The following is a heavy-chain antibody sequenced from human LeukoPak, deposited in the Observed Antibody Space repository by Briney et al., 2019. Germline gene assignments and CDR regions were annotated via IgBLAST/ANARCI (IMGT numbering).Heavy chain of an antibody. J-gene: IGHJ4*02. CDR1: GFSVSNYY. CDR2: IPNDGSVI. V-gene: IGHV3-11*01. Sequence: GGSLRLSCEASGFSVSNYYMVWVRQPPGKGLECISYIPNDGSVIYYADSVKGRFTISRDNSKNTLYLQMNSLRAEDTAVYYCAKGPNWDYYFDYWGQGTLVTVSS. CDR3: AKGPNWDYYFDY. D-gene: IGHD7-27*01.